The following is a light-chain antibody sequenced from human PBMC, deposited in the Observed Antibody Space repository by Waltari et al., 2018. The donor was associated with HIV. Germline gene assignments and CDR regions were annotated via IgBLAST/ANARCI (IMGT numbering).Light chain of an antibody. CDR3: QQYHDYPWT. J-gene: IGKJ1*01. CDR1: QDISTY. V-gene: IGKV1-8*01. CDR2: AAS. Sequence: AIRMTQSPPSISAFTGDRVTITCRASQDISTYLAWSQDIKLAWYQQKPGRAPKLLVYAASTLQSEVPSRFSGSGSGTEFNLTINCLQSEDFATYYCQQYHDYPWTFGQGTTVEV.